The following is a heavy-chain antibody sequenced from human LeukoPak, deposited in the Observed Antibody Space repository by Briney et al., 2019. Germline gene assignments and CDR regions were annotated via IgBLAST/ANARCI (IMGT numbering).Heavy chain of an antibody. Sequence: PGGSLRLSCAASGFTFSSYSMKWVRQAPGKGLEWVSSISSSSSYIYYADSVKGRFTISRDNAKNSLYLQMNSLRAEDTAMYYCARLSEGMVHFDYWGQGTLVTVSS. D-gene: IGHD3-10*01. V-gene: IGHV3-21*01. CDR3: ARLSEGMVHFDY. J-gene: IGHJ4*02. CDR1: GFTFSSYS. CDR2: ISSSSSYI.